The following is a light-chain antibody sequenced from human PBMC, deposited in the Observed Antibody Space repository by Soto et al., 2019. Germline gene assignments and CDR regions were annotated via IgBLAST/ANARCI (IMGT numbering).Light chain of an antibody. CDR2: DAS. J-gene: IGKJ5*01. CDR1: QSVSSY. Sequence: EIVLTQSPATLSLSPGERATLSCRASQSVSSYLAWYQQKPGQAPRLLIYDASNRATGIPARFSGSGSGTDFTLTIDGLEPEDFAVYYCQQYGSSPITFGQGTRLEIK. CDR3: QQYGSSPIT. V-gene: IGKV3-20*01.